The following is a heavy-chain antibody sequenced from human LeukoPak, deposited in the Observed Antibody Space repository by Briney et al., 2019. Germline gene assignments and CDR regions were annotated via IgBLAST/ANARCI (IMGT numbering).Heavy chain of an antibody. CDR2: ISGSGGST. D-gene: IGHD2-15*01. Sequence: GGSLRLSCAASGFTFSSYAMSWVRQAPGKGLEWVSAISGSGGSTYYADSVKGRFTISRDNSKNTLYLQMNSLRAEDTAVYYCARNLVVVVDSGMDVWGQGTTVTVSS. J-gene: IGHJ6*02. CDR1: GFTFSSYA. CDR3: ARNLVVVVDSGMDV. V-gene: IGHV3-23*01.